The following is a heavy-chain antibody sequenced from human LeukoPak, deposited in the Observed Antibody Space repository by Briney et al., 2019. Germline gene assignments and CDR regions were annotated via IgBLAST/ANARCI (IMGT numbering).Heavy chain of an antibody. CDR3: ARGTYYYEF. CDR1: KFTFSSYW. CDR2: MNQVGNEK. D-gene: IGHD3-16*01. Sequence: GGSLRLSCAASKFTFSSYWMSWVRQAPGKGLEWVAYMNQVGNEKNYLDSVKGRFTISGDNAKNSLYLQMTSLRAEDTAVYYCARGTYYYEFWGQGTLVTVSS. V-gene: IGHV3-7*04. J-gene: IGHJ4*02.